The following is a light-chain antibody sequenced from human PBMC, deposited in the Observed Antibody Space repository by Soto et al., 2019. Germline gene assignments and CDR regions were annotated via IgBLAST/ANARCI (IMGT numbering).Light chain of an antibody. CDR2: GNS. CDR3: QSYDSTLSVWV. Sequence: QSVLTQPPSVSGDPGQRVTISCTGSSSNIGAGYDVHWYQQLPGTAPKLLIYGNSNRPSGVPDRFSGSKSGTSASLAITGLRGEDEADYSCQSYDSTLSVWVFGGGTKLTAL. CDR1: SSNIGAGYD. J-gene: IGLJ3*02. V-gene: IGLV1-40*01.